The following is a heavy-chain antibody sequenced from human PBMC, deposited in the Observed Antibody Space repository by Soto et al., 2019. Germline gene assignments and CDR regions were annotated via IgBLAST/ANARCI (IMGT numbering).Heavy chain of an antibody. J-gene: IGHJ2*01. CDR3: ARVPGL. Sequence: QLQLQESGSGLVTPSQTLSLTCAVSGGSISSGGYSWSWIRQPPGKGLEWIGYIHHSGSTYYTPSRKSRVTVAVDRPKNQFPLKLSSVTAADTAVYYCARVPGLWGRGTLVTVSS. CDR1: GGSISSGGYS. CDR2: IHHSGST. V-gene: IGHV4-30-2*01.